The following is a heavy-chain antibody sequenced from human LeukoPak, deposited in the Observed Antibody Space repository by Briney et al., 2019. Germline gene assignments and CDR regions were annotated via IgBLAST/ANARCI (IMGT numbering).Heavy chain of an antibody. D-gene: IGHD3-22*01. CDR1: GYTFTTYG. J-gene: IGHJ4*02. CDR2: ISAYNGNT. CDR3: ARTYYYDSSWDY. V-gene: IGHV1-18*01. Sequence: ASVKVSCKASGYTFTTYGISWVRQAPGQGLEWMGWISAYNGNTNYAQKLQGRVTMTTDTSTSTAYMDLRSLKSDDTAVYYCARTYYYDSSWDYWGQGTLVTVSS.